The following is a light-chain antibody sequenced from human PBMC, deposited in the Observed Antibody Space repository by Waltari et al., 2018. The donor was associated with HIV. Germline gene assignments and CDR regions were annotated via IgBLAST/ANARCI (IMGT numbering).Light chain of an antibody. CDR3: SSYTTRSTPDPNWV. J-gene: IGLJ3*02. Sequence: QSALTQPASVSGSPGQSITISCTGTSSDVGGYNYVSWYQQHPGKAPKLMIFGVSNRPSGVSNRFSGSKSVNTATLTISGLQAEDEADYYCSSYTTRSTPDPNWVFGGGTKLTVL. CDR2: GVS. CDR1: SSDVGGYNY. V-gene: IGLV2-14*01.